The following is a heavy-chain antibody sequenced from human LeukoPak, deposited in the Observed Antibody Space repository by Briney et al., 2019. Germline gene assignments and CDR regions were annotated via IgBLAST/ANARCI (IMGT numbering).Heavy chain of an antibody. V-gene: IGHV3-74*01. D-gene: IGHD6-19*01. CDR3: AKDGSGWSGY. Sequence: GGSLRLSCAASGVTSAVPFSLHWMHWVRQAPGKGLVWVSHISGDGSLRTYADSVKGRFTISSDNAKNSLSLQMDSLRVEDTAVYYCAKDGSGWSGYWGQGTLVTVSS. J-gene: IGHJ4*02. CDR1: GVTSAVPFSLHW. CDR2: ISGDGSLR.